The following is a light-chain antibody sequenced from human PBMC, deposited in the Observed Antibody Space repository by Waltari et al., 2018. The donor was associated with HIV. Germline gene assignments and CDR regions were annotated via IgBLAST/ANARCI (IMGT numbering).Light chain of an antibody. Sequence: QSALTQPPSASGSPGQSVAISCTGTSSDVGGYNYVSWYQKHPGKAPKLMIYEVNKRPSGVPDRFSCSKSGNTASLTVSGLQAEDEADYYCSSYTAGVTYVFGTGTKVTVL. V-gene: IGLV2-8*01. J-gene: IGLJ1*01. CDR1: SSDVGGYNY. CDR3: SSYTAGVTYV. CDR2: EVN.